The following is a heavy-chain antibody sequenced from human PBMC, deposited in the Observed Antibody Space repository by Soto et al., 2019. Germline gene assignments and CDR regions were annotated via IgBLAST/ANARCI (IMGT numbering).Heavy chain of an antibody. J-gene: IGHJ3*02. D-gene: IGHD6-19*01. CDR2: IYYSGCT. V-gene: IGHV4-59*05. CDR1: GGSISSYY. Sequence: SETLSLTCTVSGGSISSYYWSWIRQPPGKGLEWIGSIYYSGCTNYNPSLKSRVTISVDTAKNQFSLKLSSVTAADTAVYYCAHSSSGRAFDIWGQGTMVTVSS. CDR3: AHSSSGRAFDI.